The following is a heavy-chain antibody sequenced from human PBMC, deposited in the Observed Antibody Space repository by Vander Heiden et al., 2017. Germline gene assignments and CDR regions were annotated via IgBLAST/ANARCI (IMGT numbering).Heavy chain of an antibody. Sequence: EVQQVESGGGVVEPGGSMRLPCGASALTFRSYGMMWVRQAPGKGLEWVTKIKEDGSEKYYVDSVKGRFTISRDNAKNSLYLQMNSLRAEDTAVYYCEGRQGHWGQGTLVTVSS. CDR2: IKEDGSEK. J-gene: IGHJ4*02. V-gene: IGHV3-7*01. CDR1: ALTFRSYG. CDR3: EGRQGH.